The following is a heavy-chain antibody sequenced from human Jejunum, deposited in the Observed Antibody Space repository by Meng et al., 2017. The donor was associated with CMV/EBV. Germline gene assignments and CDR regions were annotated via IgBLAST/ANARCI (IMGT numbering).Heavy chain of an antibody. Sequence: QLLQCAAVVKQPGALLMFCCKASGYTFTSYYMNWVRQAAGQGLEWMGMINPDGGSTSYARKFQGRVTMTRDTSTSTVHMELSSLRSEDTAVYYCAQGYCSGGSCWEFFQHWGQGTLVTVSS. CDR3: AQGYCSGGSCWEFFQH. V-gene: IGHV1-46*01. D-gene: IGHD2-15*01. J-gene: IGHJ1*01. CDR2: INPDGGST. CDR1: GYTFTSYY.